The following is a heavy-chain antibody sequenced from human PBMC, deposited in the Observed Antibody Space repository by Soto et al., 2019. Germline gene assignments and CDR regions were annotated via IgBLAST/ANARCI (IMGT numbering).Heavy chain of an antibody. CDR3: AREDRNYDYYAMDV. Sequence: EVQLVESGGGLIQPGGSLRLSCTASGFTVSSNYMSWVRLAPGKGLEWVSVIYSGGSTYDADSVKGRVTISRDDSKNTLYLQMNSLRAEDTAEYYCAREDRNYDYYAMDVWGQGTTVTVSS. CDR1: GFTVSSNY. CDR2: IYSGGST. V-gene: IGHV3-53*01. J-gene: IGHJ6*02.